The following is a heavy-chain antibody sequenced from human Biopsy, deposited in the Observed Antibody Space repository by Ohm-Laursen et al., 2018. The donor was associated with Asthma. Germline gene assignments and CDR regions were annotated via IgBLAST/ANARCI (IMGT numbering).Heavy chain of an antibody. J-gene: IGHJ5*02. CDR2: INHSGIT. D-gene: IGHD2-2*01. V-gene: IGHV4-39*07. CDR1: GGSISSNFYY. CDR3: ARAGQCSITSCYNPGWFDH. Sequence: SDTLSLTCTVSGGSISSNFYYWSWIRQPPGKRLEWIGEINHSGITNYNPSLKRRVTISVDTSKKQFSLKLSSVTAADTAVYYCARAGQCSITSCYNPGWFDHWGQGTLVTVSS.